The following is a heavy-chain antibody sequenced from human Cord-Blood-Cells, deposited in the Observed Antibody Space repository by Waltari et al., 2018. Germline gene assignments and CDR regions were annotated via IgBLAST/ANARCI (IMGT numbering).Heavy chain of an antibody. CDR3: ARVNSGYDYFDY. CDR1: GGSIRSGGSS. Sequence: QLQLQESGSGLVKPSQTLSPTCAVSGGSIRSGGSSGSWLRQPPGKGLEWIGYIYHSGSTYYNPSLKSRVTISVDRSKNQFSLKLSSVTAADTAVYYCARVNSGYDYFDYWGQGTLVTVSS. V-gene: IGHV4-30-2*01. J-gene: IGHJ4*02. CDR2: IYHSGST. D-gene: IGHD5-12*01.